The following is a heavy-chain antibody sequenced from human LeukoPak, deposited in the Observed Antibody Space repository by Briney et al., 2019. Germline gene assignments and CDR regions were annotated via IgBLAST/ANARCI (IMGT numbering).Heavy chain of an antibody. CDR2: ISGSGGST. CDR1: GFTFSSCA. D-gene: IGHD3-3*01. CDR3: AKFGYDFWSGYRKFDY. Sequence: PGGSLRLSCAASGFTFSSCAMSWVRQAPGKGLEWVSAISGSGGSTYYADSVKGRFTFSRDNSKNTPYLQMNSLRAEDTAVYYCAKFGYDFWSGYRKFDYWGQGTLVTVSS. V-gene: IGHV3-23*01. J-gene: IGHJ4*02.